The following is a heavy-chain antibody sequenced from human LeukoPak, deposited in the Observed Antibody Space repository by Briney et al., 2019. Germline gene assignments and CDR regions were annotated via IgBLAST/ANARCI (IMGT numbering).Heavy chain of an antibody. Sequence: ASVKVSCKASGGTFSSYTISWVRQAPGQGLEWMGRIIPILGTANYAQKFQGRVTITTDESTSTAYMELSSLRSEDTAVYYCARSSSSWYEGPPFDPWGQGTLVTVSS. J-gene: IGHJ5*02. CDR2: IIPILGTA. CDR3: ARSSSSWYEGPPFDP. V-gene: IGHV1-69*16. D-gene: IGHD6-13*01. CDR1: GGTFSSYT.